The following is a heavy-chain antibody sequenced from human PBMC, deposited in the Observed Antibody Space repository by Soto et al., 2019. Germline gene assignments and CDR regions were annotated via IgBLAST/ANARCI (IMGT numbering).Heavy chain of an antibody. J-gene: IGHJ4*02. D-gene: IGHD3-16*02. Sequence: GGSLRLSCAASGFTFSSYWMHWVRQAPGKGLVWVSRINSDGSSTSYADSVKGRFTISRDNAKNTLYLQMNSLRAEDTAVYYCASSYYDYIWGSYLIDYWGQGTLVTVSS. CDR1: GFTFSSYW. CDR2: INSDGSST. CDR3: ASSYYDYIWGSYLIDY. V-gene: IGHV3-74*01.